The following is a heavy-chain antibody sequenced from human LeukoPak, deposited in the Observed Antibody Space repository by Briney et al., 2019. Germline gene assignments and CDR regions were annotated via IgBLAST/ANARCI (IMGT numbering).Heavy chain of an antibody. D-gene: IGHD6-13*01. J-gene: IGHJ4*02. CDR3: ARDLPGIAAAGFDY. Sequence: GASVKVSCKASGYTFTGYYMHWVRQAPGQGLEWMGWNNPNSGGTNYAQKFQGRVTMTRDTSISTAYMELSSLRSDDTAVYYCARDLPGIAAAGFDYWGQGTLVTVSS. CDR1: GYTFTGYY. V-gene: IGHV1-2*02. CDR2: NNPNSGGT.